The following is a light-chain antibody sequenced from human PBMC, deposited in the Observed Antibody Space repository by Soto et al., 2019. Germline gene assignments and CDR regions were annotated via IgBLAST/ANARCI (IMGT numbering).Light chain of an antibody. CDR1: QSVSSY. Sequence: EIVLTQSPATLSLSPGERATLSCRASQSVSSYLAWYQQKPGQAPRLLIYDASTRATSIPARFIGSGSWTDFTLTISSLEPEDFAVYYCQQRSNWPPITFGQGTRLEIK. V-gene: IGKV3-11*01. CDR2: DAS. J-gene: IGKJ5*01. CDR3: QQRSNWPPIT.